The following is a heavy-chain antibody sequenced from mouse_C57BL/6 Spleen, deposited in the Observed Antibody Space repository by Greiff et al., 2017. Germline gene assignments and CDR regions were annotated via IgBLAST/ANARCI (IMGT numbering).Heavy chain of an antibody. CDR1: GYTFPSYG. Sequence: QVQLQQPGAELARPGASVKLSCMASGYTFPSYGISWVKQRTGQGLEWIGEIYPRNGNTYYNEQFKGKATLTVDTSYSTADMERRSLTSEDSAVYFCARDSSSVAYWGQGTLVTVSA. V-gene: IGHV1-81*01. D-gene: IGHD1-1*01. CDR2: IYPRNGNT. CDR3: ARDSSSVAY. J-gene: IGHJ3*01.